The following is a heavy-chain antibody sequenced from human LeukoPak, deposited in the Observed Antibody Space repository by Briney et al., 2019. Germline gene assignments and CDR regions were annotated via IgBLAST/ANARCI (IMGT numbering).Heavy chain of an antibody. CDR2: ISAYNGNT. CDR1: GYTFTSYG. V-gene: IGHV1-18*01. D-gene: IGHD5-18*01. CDR3: KTNVDTAMVPLYYFDY. Sequence: ASVKVSCKASGYTFTSYGISWVRQAPGQGLEWMGWISAYNGNTNYAQKLQGRVTMTTDTSTSTAYMELRSLRPDDTAVYYCKTNVDTAMVPLYYFDYWGQGTLVTVSS. J-gene: IGHJ4*02.